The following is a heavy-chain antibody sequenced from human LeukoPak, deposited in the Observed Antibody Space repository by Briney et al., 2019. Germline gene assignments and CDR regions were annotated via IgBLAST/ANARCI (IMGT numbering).Heavy chain of an antibody. CDR3: AKAGYNCSGGSCYSYWYFDL. V-gene: IGHV3-9*01. J-gene: IGHJ2*01. Sequence: GGSLRLSCAASGFTFDDYAMHWVRQAPGKGLEWVSGISWNSGSIGYADSVKGRFTISRDNAKNSLYLQMNSPRAEDTALYYCAKAGYNCSGGSCYSYWYFDLWGRGTLVTVSS. CDR2: ISWNSGSI. D-gene: IGHD2-15*01. CDR1: GFTFDDYA.